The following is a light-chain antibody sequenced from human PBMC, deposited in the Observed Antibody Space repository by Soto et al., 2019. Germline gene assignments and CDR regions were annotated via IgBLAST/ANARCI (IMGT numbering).Light chain of an antibody. Sequence: DIVMTQSPDSLAVSLGERATINCKSSQSVLYSGDNKNHLVWYQQKPGQPPKVLINWASIRESGVPDRFSGSGSGTDFTLTISGLQAEDAAVYYCQQYYSTPQTFGQGTKLEIK. J-gene: IGKJ2*01. CDR1: QSVLYSGDNKNH. CDR2: WAS. V-gene: IGKV4-1*01. CDR3: QQYYSTPQT.